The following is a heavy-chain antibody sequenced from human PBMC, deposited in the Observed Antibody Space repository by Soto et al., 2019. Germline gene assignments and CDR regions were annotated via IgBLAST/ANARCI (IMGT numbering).Heavy chain of an antibody. V-gene: IGHV4-34*01. Sequence: SETLSLPCAAYRGSLSGYNWNLIRQPPWKGLQRIGEIKHSGSTNYNPSLTGRVTLSVDTSKNHLSLKLISVTAAHTAVYYCARKKVTARYYGIVVLGQETTVTVS. CDR1: RGSLSGYN. J-gene: IGHJ6*02. D-gene: IGHD2-21*02. CDR3: ARKKVTARYYGIVV. CDR2: IKHSGST.